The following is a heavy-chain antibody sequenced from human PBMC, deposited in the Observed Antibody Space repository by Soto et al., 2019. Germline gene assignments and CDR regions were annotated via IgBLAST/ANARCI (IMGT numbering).Heavy chain of an antibody. Sequence: QLQLQESGPGLVKPSETLSLTCTVSGGSISSSSYYWGWIRQPPGKGLEWIGSIYYSGSTYYNPSLKSRVSITVXTSXNQFXXXXXXXXXXXXXXXXXXXXXXXXXXVLSNWYFDLWGRGTLVTVSS. CDR3: XXXXXXXXXVLSNWYFDL. CDR2: IYYSGST. J-gene: IGHJ2*01. CDR1: GGSISSSSYY. V-gene: IGHV4-39*01.